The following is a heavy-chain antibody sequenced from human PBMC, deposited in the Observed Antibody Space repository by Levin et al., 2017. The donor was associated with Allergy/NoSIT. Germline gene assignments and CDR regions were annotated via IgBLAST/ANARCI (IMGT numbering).Heavy chain of an antibody. J-gene: IGHJ4*02. D-gene: IGHD5-12*01. CDR3: ARDQGNNGYDLLDY. CDR1: GFTFSSYW. Sequence: GGSLRLSCAVSGFTFSSYWMTWVRQAPGKGLEWVANIRQDGSEKFYVDSVKGRFTISRDNAKNSVYLQMSSLRAEDTAVYYCARDQGNNGYDLLDYWGQGTRVTVSS. V-gene: IGHV3-7*04. CDR2: IRQDGSEK.